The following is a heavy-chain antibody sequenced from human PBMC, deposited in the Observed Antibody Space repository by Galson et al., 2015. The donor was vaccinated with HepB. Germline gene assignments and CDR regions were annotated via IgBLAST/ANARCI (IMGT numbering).Heavy chain of an antibody. V-gene: IGHV3-23*01. D-gene: IGHD2-15*01. CDR2: ISGSGGST. J-gene: IGHJ6*02. CDR1: GFTFSSYA. CDR3: AKGGGGRCYYYGIDV. Sequence: SLRLSCAASGFTFSSYAMRWVRQAPGKGLEWVSAISGSGGSTYYADSVKGRFTISRDNSKNTLYLQMNSLRAEDTAVYYCAKGGGGRCYYYGIDVWGQGTTVTVSS.